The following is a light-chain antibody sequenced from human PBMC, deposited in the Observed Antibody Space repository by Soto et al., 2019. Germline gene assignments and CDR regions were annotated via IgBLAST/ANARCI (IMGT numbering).Light chain of an antibody. CDR2: DVS. J-gene: IGLJ1*01. Sequence: QSALTQPASVSGSPGQSITISCTGTSSAGGGYNYVSWYQQHPGKAPKLMIYDVSNRPSGVSNRFSGSKSGNTASLTISGLQAEDEADYYCSSYTSSSTLVFGTGTKVTVL. CDR1: SSAGGGYNY. CDR3: SSYTSSSTLV. V-gene: IGLV2-14*01.